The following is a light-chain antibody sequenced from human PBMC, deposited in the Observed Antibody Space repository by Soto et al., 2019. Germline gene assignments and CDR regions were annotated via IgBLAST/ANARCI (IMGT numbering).Light chain of an antibody. Sequence: QSVLTQPPSVSGAPGQSVTISCTGNNSNLGAGYDVHWYQQLPGAAPKLVIFGNRNRPSGVPERFSGSKSGTSASLAITGLQAEDEADYYCQAYDYSLTAFGFGGGPKLTVL. CDR2: GNR. CDR3: QAYDYSLTAFG. J-gene: IGLJ3*02. CDR1: NSNLGAGYD. V-gene: IGLV1-40*01.